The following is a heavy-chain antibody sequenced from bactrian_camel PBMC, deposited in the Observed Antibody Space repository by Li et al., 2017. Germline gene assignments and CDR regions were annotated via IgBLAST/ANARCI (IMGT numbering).Heavy chain of an antibody. Sequence: VQLVESGGGSVQTGGSLRLSCKASIDIHHTTNAMAWHHQVPGKRRVAVATIDGTGDIGYADSGKGRFTISKDNVENILYLQMNDLQPADTGMYYCATDLGFGMTASQALGMRHPFGYWGQGTQVTVS. CDR2: IDGTGDI. CDR1: IDIHHTTNA. J-gene: IGHJ6*01. V-gene: IGHV3S53*01. D-gene: IGHD1*01. CDR3: ATDLGFGMTASQALGMRHPFGY.